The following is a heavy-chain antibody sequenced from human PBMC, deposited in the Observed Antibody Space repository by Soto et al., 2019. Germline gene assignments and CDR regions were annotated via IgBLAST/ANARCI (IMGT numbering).Heavy chain of an antibody. V-gene: IGHV1-69*01. Sequence: QVQLVQSGAEVKKPGSSVKVSCKASGGTFSSYAISWVRQAPGQGLEWMGGIIPIFGTANYAQKFQGRVTINADESTSTAYMELGSLRSEDTAVYYCARSIVVVVAGYYYYGMDVWGQGTTVTVSS. CDR1: GGTFSSYA. D-gene: IGHD2-15*01. J-gene: IGHJ6*02. CDR2: IIPIFGTA. CDR3: ARSIVVVVAGYYYYGMDV.